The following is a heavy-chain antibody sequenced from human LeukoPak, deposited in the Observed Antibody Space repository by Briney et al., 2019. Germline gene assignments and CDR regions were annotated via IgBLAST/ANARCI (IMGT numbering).Heavy chain of an antibody. D-gene: IGHD2-2*01. Sequence: SSETLSLTCTVSGGSISSYYWSWIRQPPGKGRGWIGYIYYSGSTNYNPSLKSRVTISVDTSKNQFSLKLSSVTAADTAVYYCARIYCSSTSCLDYWGQGTLVTVSS. CDR3: ARIYCSSTSCLDY. CDR2: IYYSGST. V-gene: IGHV4-59*01. CDR1: GGSISSYY. J-gene: IGHJ4*02.